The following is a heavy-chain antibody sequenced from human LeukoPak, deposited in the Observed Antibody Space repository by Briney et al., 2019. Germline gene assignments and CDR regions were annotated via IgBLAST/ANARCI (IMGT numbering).Heavy chain of an antibody. CDR1: GGSISSSNYY. D-gene: IGHD2-2*01. V-gene: IGHV4-39*01. J-gene: IGHJ4*02. CDR2: IYYTGST. CDR3: ARRWGNIVGVTYEY. Sequence: SETLSLTCIVSGGSISSSNYYWGWIRQPPGKGLEWIGDIYYTGSTYYSPSLRSRVTMSVHTSENQFSLRLNSVTAVDTAVYYCARRWGNIVGVTYEYWGQGTLVTVSS.